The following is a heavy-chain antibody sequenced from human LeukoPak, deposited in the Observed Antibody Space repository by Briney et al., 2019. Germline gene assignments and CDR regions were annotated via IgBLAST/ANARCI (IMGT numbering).Heavy chain of an antibody. D-gene: IGHD3-9*01. CDR2: INPNSGGT. CDR1: GYTFTGYY. J-gene: IGHJ4*02. V-gene: IGHV1-2*02. Sequence: GASVKVSCKASGYTFTGYYMHWVRQAPGQGPEWMGWINPNSGGTNYAQKFQGRVTMTRDTSISTAYMELSRLRSDDTAVYYCARGPAYYDILTGYYTLWYFDYWGQGTLVTVSS. CDR3: ARGPAYYDILTGYYTLWYFDY.